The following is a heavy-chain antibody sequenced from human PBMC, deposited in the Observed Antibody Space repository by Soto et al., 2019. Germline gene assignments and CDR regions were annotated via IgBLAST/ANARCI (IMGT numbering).Heavy chain of an antibody. CDR3: AKDPSYYDFWSGYCPTYYIHY. Sequence: GGSLRLPCAASGFTFSSYGMHWVRQAPGKGPEWVAVISYDGSNKYYADSVKGRFTISRDNSKNTLYLQMNSLRAEDTAVHYCAKDPSYYDFWSGYCPTYYIHYWCQGTVVTVSS. CDR2: ISYDGSNK. J-gene: IGHJ4*02. V-gene: IGHV3-30*18. D-gene: IGHD3-3*01. CDR1: GFTFSSYG.